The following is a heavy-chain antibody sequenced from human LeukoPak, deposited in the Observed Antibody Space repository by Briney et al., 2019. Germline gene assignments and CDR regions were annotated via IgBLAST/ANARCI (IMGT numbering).Heavy chain of an antibody. CDR3: ARDRSGGGYYDY. CDR2: INPSGGST. D-gene: IGHD4-23*01. V-gene: IGHV1-46*01. J-gene: IGHJ4*02. CDR1: GYTFTSYY. Sequence: GASVKVSCKASGYTFTSYYMHWVRQAPGQGLEWVGIINPSGGSTSYAQKFQGRVTMTRDTSTSTVYMELSSLRSEDTAVYYCARDRSGGGYYDYWGQGTLVTVSS.